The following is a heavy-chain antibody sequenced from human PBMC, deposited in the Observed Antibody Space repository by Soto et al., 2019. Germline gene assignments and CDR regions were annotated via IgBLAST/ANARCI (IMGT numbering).Heavy chain of an antibody. V-gene: IGHV3-15*01. Sequence: XESLSLSCAASGFAFSSACMSWVRQAPGKGLEWVGRLKSEAAGGTTDYAAPVKGRFTISRDDSKNTLYLQMNSLKTDDTAVYYCSYDSSRGDYWGLGTLVTVPS. CDR2: LKSEAAGGTT. CDR3: SYDSSRGDY. J-gene: IGHJ4*02. CDR1: GFAFSSAC. D-gene: IGHD3-22*01.